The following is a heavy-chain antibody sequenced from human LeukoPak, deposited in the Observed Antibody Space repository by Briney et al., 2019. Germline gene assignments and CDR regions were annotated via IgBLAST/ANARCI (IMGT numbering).Heavy chain of an antibody. CDR2: ISSSSSTI. V-gene: IGHV3-48*04. J-gene: IGHJ6*02. CDR3: AGVGQIYYYYGMDV. CDR1: GFTFSSYS. Sequence: GGSLRLSCAVSGFTFSSYSMNWVRQAPGKGLEWVSFISSSSSTIYYADSVKGRFTISRDNAKNSLYLQMNSLRAEDTAVYYCAGVGQIYYYYGMDVWGQGTTVTVSS.